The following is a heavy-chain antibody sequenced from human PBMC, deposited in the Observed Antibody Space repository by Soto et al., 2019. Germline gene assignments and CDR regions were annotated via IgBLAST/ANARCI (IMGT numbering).Heavy chain of an antibody. V-gene: IGHV2-5*01. CDR1: GFSLSTSGVG. Sequence: SGPTLVNPTQTLTLTCTFSGFSLSTSGVGVGWIRQPPGKALEWLALIYWNDDKRYSPSLKSRLTITKDTSKNQVVLTMTNMDPVDTATYYCAHRQVTCIRLWTNGYYFYYRGQGSLVVVSS. J-gene: IGHJ4*02. CDR3: AHRQVTCIRLWTNGYYFYY. D-gene: IGHD2-8*01. CDR2: IYWNDDK.